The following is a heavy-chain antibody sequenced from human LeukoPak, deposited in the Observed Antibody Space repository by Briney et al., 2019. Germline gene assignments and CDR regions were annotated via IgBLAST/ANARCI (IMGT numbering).Heavy chain of an antibody. V-gene: IGHV1-24*01. CDR1: RYTLTELS. Sequence: ASVKVSCKVSRYTLTELSMHWVRQAPGKGLEWMGGFDPEDGETIYAQKFQGRVTMIEDTSTDTAYMELSSLRSEDTAVYYCATSVSPYCSSTSCYTRGGNYFDYWGQGTLVTVSS. D-gene: IGHD2-2*02. J-gene: IGHJ4*02. CDR2: FDPEDGET. CDR3: ATSVSPYCSSTSCYTRGGNYFDY.